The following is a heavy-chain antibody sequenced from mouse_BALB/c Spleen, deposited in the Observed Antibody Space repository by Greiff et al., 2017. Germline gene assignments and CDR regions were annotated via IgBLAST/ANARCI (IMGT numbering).Heavy chain of an antibody. D-gene: IGHD2-3*01. CDR1: GFTFSNYW. J-gene: IGHJ3*01. CDR2: IRLKSNNYAT. CDR3: TRGWAFAY. Sequence: EVQLEESGGGLVQPGGSMKLSCVASGFTFSNYWMNWVRQSPEKGLEWVAEIRLKSNNYATHYAESVKGRFTISRDDSKSSVYLQMNNLRAEDTGIYYCTRGWAFAYWGQGTLVTVSA. V-gene: IGHV6-6*02.